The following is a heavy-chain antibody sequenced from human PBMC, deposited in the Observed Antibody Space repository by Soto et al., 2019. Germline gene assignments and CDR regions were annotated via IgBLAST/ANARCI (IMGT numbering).Heavy chain of an antibody. Sequence: QVQLVESGGGVVQPGRSLRLSCAASGFTFSSYAMHWVRQAPGKGLEWVAVISYDGSNKYYADSVKGRFTISRDNSKNTLYLQMNSLRAEDTAVYYCARDMDYYGSGSYYNTYFDYWGQGTLVTVSS. CDR1: GFTFSSYA. CDR3: ARDMDYYGSGSYYNTYFDY. V-gene: IGHV3-30-3*01. J-gene: IGHJ4*02. D-gene: IGHD3-10*01. CDR2: ISYDGSNK.